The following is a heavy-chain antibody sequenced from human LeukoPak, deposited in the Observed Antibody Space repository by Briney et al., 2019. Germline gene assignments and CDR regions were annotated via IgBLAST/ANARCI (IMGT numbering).Heavy chain of an antibody. J-gene: IGHJ3*02. CDR1: GFTSSSYW. CDR3: ARESTDHDAFDI. CDR2: IKQDGSEK. V-gene: IGHV3-7*01. Sequence: GGPLRLPCAPSGFTSSSYWMSWARQAPGKGLEWVANIKQDGSEKYYVDAVKGRFTISRDNAKNSLYLQMNSLRAEDTAVYYCARESTDHDAFDIWGQGTMVTVSS.